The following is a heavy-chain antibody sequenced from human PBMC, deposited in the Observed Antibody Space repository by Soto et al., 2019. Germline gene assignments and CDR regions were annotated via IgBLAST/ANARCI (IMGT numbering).Heavy chain of an antibody. D-gene: IGHD2-15*01. CDR1: GYTFTSYG. CDR3: ASWGGYCSGGSCPIDYDC. CDR2: ISAYNGNT. J-gene: IGHJ4*02. V-gene: IGHV1-18*01. Sequence: ASVKVSCKASGYTFTSYGISWVRQAPGQGLEWMGWISAYNGNTNYAQKLQGRVTMTTDTSTSTAYMELRSLRSDDTAVYYCASWGGYCSGGSCPIDYDCRGQLPLVTVSS.